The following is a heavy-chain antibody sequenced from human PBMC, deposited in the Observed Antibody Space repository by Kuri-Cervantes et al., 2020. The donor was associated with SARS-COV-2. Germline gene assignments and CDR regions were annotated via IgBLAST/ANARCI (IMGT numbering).Heavy chain of an antibody. Sequence: GESLKISCAASGFTFSSYSMNWVRQAPEKGLEWVSYISSSSSYKYYADSVKGRFTISRDNAKNSLYLQMNSLRAEDTAVYYCASPIYCSSTSCYLGRSHDAFDIWGQGTMVTVSS. J-gene: IGHJ3*02. CDR3: ASPIYCSSTSCYLGRSHDAFDI. V-gene: IGHV3-21*01. CDR1: GFTFSSYS. D-gene: IGHD2-2*01. CDR2: ISSSSSYK.